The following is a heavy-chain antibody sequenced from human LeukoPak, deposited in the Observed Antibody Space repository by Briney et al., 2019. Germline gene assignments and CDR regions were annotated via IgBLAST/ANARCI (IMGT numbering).Heavy chain of an antibody. Sequence: SETLSLTCTVSGGSISSGSYYWSWIRQPAGKGLEWIGRIYTSGSTNYNPSLKSRVTISVDTSKNQFSLKLSSVTAADTAVYYCARARWFGELWYPVFEPWGQGTLVTVSS. CDR2: IYTSGST. CDR1: GGSISSGSYY. D-gene: IGHD3-10*01. V-gene: IGHV4-61*02. CDR3: ARARWFGELWYPVFEP. J-gene: IGHJ5*02.